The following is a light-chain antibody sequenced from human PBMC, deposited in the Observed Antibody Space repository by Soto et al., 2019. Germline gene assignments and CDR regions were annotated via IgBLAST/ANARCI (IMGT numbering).Light chain of an antibody. J-gene: IGLJ1*01. CDR2: DVT. CDR1: PSDVGRYNH. Sequence: QSVLTQPASVSGSPGQSVTISCTGTPSDVGRYNHLSWYQQHPGKAPKLIIYDVTNRPSGISNRFSGSKSDTTASLTISGLQAEDEADYYCCSYTSTTTLYVFGTGTKVTVL. CDR3: CSYTSTTTLYV. V-gene: IGLV2-14*03.